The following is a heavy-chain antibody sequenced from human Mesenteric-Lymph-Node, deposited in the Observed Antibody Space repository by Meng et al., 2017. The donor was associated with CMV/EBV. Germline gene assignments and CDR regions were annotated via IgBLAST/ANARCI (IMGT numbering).Heavy chain of an antibody. D-gene: IGHD2-2*01. CDR3: AKEGYCSSTSCPTYYYYGMDV. CDR1: GFTFDDYA. Sequence: GGSLRLSCAASGFTFDDYAMHWVRQAPGKGLEWVSGISWNSGSIGYADSVKGRFTISRDNAKNSLYLQINRLRAEDTALYYCAKEGYCSSTSCPTYYYYGMDVWGQGTTVTVSS. V-gene: IGHV3-9*01. J-gene: IGHJ6*02. CDR2: ISWNSGSI.